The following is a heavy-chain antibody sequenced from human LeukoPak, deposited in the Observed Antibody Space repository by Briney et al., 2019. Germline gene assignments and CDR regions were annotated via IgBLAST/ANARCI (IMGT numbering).Heavy chain of an antibody. J-gene: IGHJ4*02. CDR1: GFTFSSYE. Sequence: GGSLRLSCAASGFTFSSYEMNWVRQAPGKGLEWVSYISSSGSTIYYADSVKGRFTISRDNAKNSLYLQMNSLRAEDTAVYYCARVGVDYYFDYWGLGTLVTVSS. CDR2: ISSSGSTI. CDR3: ARVGVDYYFDY. V-gene: IGHV3-48*03.